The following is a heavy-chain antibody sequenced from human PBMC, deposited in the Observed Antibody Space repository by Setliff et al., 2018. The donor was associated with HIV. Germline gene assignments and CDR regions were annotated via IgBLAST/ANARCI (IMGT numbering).Heavy chain of an antibody. D-gene: IGHD2-15*01. CDR2: ITGSGDRT. V-gene: IGHV3-23*01. CDR3: VSLLNGAFDF. CDR1: GFTFSTYS. J-gene: IGHJ3*01. Sequence: GESLKISCGAFGFTFSTYSMAWVRQTPGKGLEWVSSITGSGDRTYYADSVKGRFTYSRDNSMNTLNLQMNSLRAEDTALYYCVSLLNGAFDFWGQGTMVTVS.